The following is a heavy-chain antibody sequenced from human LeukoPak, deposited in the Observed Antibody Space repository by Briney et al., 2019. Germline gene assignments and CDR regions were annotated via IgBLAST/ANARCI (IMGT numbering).Heavy chain of an antibody. Sequence: SETLSLTCTVSGYSISSGYYWGWIRQPPGKAMEWIGTFYPSGSTYYNPSLKSRVTMSVDTSKNQFSLKLSSVTAADTAVFYCARTAGSTYYFVSWGQGTLVTVSS. J-gene: IGHJ4*02. CDR3: ARTAGSTYYFVS. CDR1: GYSISSGYY. D-gene: IGHD6-13*01. V-gene: IGHV4-38-2*02. CDR2: FYPSGST.